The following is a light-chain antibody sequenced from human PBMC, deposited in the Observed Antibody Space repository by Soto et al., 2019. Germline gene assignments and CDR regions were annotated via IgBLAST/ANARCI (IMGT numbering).Light chain of an antibody. J-gene: IGLJ1*01. V-gene: IGLV1-51*01. CDR3: GAWDDRLTAYV. CDR1: GSNVGYNL. CDR2: DNY. Sequence: QSVLTQPPSLSAAPGKGVTIPGFGSGSNVGYNLVSWYQQLPGTAPKLLIYDNYKRPSGIPARFSGSKSGTSASLGITGLQTGDEADYYCGAWDDRLTAYVFGSGTKLTVL.